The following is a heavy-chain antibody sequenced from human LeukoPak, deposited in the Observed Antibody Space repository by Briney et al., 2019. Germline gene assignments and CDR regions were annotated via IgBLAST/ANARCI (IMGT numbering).Heavy chain of an antibody. D-gene: IGHD6-13*01. Sequence: ASVKVPCKASGGTFSSYAISWVRQAPGQGLEWMGGIIPIFGTANYAQKFQGRVTITTDESTSTAYMELSSLRSEDTAVYYCARGRIAAAGLGYYYYYYYMDVWGKGTTVTVSS. CDR3: ARGRIAAAGLGYYYYYYYMDV. CDR2: IIPIFGTA. CDR1: GGTFSSYA. J-gene: IGHJ6*03. V-gene: IGHV1-69*05.